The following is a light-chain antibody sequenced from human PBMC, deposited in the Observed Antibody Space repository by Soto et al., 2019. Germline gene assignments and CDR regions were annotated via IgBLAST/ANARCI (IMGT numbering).Light chain of an antibody. CDR1: QSVSNNY. CDR3: QQYGSSPYT. Sequence: EIVLTQSPRTLSLSPGEKATLCCRASQSVSNNYLAWYQQKPGQAPRLLIYGASSRATGIPDRFSGSGSGTDFTLTISRLEPEDFAVYYCQQYGSSPYTFGLGTKVDIK. CDR2: GAS. V-gene: IGKV3-20*01. J-gene: IGKJ2*01.